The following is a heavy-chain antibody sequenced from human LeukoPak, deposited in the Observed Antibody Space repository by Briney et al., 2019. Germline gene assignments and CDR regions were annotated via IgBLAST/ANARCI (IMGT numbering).Heavy chain of an antibody. CDR2: IKQDGSEK. J-gene: IGHJ2*01. V-gene: IGHV3-7*03. D-gene: IGHD3/OR15-3a*01. CDR3: AKDWTGTKPFDL. Sequence: GGSLRLSCAASGFTFSRYWMSWVRQAPGKGLEWVANIKQDGSEKDYVDSVKGRFTISRDNAKNSLYLQINSLRAEDTAVYYCAKDWTGTKPFDLWGRGTLVTVSS. CDR1: GFTFSRYW.